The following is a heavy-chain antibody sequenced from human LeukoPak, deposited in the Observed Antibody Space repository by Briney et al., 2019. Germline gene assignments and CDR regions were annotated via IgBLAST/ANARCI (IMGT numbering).Heavy chain of an antibody. CDR2: INTYQRNT. Sequence: ASVKVSCKASGYTFTRHGINWVRQAPGQGLEWMGWINTYQRNTDYAEKFQGRVSLTTDTSTSTAYMELRTLTSDDTAVYYCARGGNYYDSSNGFDIWGQGTMVIVSS. CDR3: ARGGNYYDSSNGFDI. V-gene: IGHV1-18*01. D-gene: IGHD3-22*01. J-gene: IGHJ3*02. CDR1: GYTFTRHG.